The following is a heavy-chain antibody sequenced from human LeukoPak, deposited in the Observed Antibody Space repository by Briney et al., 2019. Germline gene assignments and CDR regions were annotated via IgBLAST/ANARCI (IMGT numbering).Heavy chain of an antibody. CDR2: IYTSGST. Sequence: PSETLSLTCTVSGGSISSYYWSWIRQPAGEGLEWIGRIYTSGSTNYNPSLKSRVTMSVDTSKNQFSLKLSSVTAADTAVYYCARDTSPYSSGWYWDWGQGTLVTVSS. D-gene: IGHD6-19*01. CDR1: GGSISSYY. V-gene: IGHV4-4*07. J-gene: IGHJ4*02. CDR3: ARDTSPYSSGWYWD.